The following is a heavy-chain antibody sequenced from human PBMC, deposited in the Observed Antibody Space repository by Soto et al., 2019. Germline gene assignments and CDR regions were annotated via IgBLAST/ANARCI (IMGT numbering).Heavy chain of an antibody. CDR2: IYHSGST. CDR3: ARDRGYSSGWGRHLGAFDI. Sequence: QVQLQESGPGLVKPSGTLSLTCAVSSGSISSSNWWSWVRQPPGKGLEWIGEIYHSGSTNYNPSLKSRVTISVYKSKNQFSLKLSSVTAADTAVYYCARDRGYSSGWGRHLGAFDIWGQGTMVTVSS. V-gene: IGHV4-4*02. CDR1: SGSISSSNW. D-gene: IGHD6-19*01. J-gene: IGHJ3*02.